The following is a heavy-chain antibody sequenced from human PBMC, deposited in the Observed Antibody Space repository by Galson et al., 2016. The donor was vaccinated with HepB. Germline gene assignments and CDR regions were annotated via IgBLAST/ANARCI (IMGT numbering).Heavy chain of an antibody. CDR3: ATFIEEHSSFES. D-gene: IGHD1/OR15-1a*01. CDR1: GFTFTTYW. J-gene: IGHJ4*02. V-gene: IGHV3-7*01. CDR2: IKQDESEK. Sequence: SLRLSCAASGFTFTTYWMNWVRQAPGKGLEWVANIKQDESEKFYVDSVKGRFTVSRDNAKNSLFLQMRSLRAEDTAVYFCATFIEEHSSFESWGQGTLVTVSS.